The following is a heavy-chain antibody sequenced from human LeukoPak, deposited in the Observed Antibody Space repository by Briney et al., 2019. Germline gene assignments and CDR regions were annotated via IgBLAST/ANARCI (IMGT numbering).Heavy chain of an antibody. Sequence: GGSLRLSCVASGFTFSNFWMSWVRQAPGKGPEWVANIKYDGSETFYADSVKGRFTISRDNARNSVYLQMNSLGDEDTALYYCAQVKSSQWGRGPLVVVSS. J-gene: IGHJ4*02. V-gene: IGHV3-7*01. CDR1: GFTFSNFW. CDR3: AQVKSSQ. CDR2: IKYDGSET.